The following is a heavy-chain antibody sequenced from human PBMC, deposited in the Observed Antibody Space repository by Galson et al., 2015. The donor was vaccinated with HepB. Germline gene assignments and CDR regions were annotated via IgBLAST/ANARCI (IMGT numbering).Heavy chain of an antibody. D-gene: IGHD1-26*01. CDR3: ARDGGGATKRDAFDI. CDR2: IWYDGSNK. CDR1: GFTFSSYG. J-gene: IGHJ3*02. V-gene: IGHV3-33*01. Sequence: SLRLSCAASGFTFSSYGMHWVRQAPGKGLEWVAVIWYDGSNKYYADSVKGRFTISRDNSKNMLYLQMNSLRAEDTAVYYCARDGGGATKRDAFDIWGQGTMVTVSS.